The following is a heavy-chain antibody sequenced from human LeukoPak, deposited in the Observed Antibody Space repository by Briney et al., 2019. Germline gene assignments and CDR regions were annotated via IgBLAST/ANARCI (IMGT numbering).Heavy chain of an antibody. D-gene: IGHD1-26*01. V-gene: IGHV4-59*08. CDR3: ARSRAPRRSYYAY. CDR2: IYYSGST. CDR1: GGSISSYY. J-gene: IGHJ4*02. Sequence: SETLSLTCAVSGGSISSYYWSWIRQFPGKGLEWIGYIYYSGSTNYNPSLKSRVTISVDTSKNQFSLKLSSVTAADTAVYYCARSRAPRRSYYAYWGQGTLVTVSS.